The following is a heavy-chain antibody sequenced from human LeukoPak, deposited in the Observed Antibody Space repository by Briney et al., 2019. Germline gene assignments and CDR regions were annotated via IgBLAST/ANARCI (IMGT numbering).Heavy chain of an antibody. J-gene: IGHJ3*02. CDR2: IYTSGST. V-gene: IGHV4-61*02. D-gene: IGHD2-2*01. CDR3: VKSSTSYNDAIDI. Sequence: SQTVSLTCTVSGGSISSGSYYWSWIRQPAGKGLEWIGRIYTSGSTNYNPSLKSRVTISVDTSKNQFSLKLSSVTAGDTAVGNIVKSSTSYNDAIDIWGQGTMVTVSS. CDR1: GGSISSGSYY.